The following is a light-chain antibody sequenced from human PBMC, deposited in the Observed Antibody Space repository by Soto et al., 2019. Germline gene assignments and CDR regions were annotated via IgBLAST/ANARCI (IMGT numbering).Light chain of an antibody. J-gene: IGKJ1*01. V-gene: IGKV3-11*01. CDR2: NAS. Sequence: EIVLTQSAATLSLSPGERATLSCRASQTVGNYLAWYQQKPGQVPRLLIYNASNRATGVPVRFSGSGSGTEFTLTISSLEPEDYAVYYCQQRGNWPLPWTFGQGAKVEI. CDR3: QQRGNWPLPWT. CDR1: QTVGNY.